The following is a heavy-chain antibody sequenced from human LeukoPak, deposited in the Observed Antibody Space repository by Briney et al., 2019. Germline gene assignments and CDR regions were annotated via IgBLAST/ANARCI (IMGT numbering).Heavy chain of an antibody. Sequence: GGSLRLSCAASGFTVSRNYMSWIRQAPGKGLEWVSYISGSSGSTNYADSVMGRFTISRDNGKNSLYLQMNSLRAEDTAVYYCARDQGENYDSSGYYPYWGQGTLVTVSS. CDR3: ARDQGENYDSSGYYPY. J-gene: IGHJ4*02. CDR2: ISGSSGST. CDR1: GFTVSRNY. D-gene: IGHD3-22*01. V-gene: IGHV3-11*06.